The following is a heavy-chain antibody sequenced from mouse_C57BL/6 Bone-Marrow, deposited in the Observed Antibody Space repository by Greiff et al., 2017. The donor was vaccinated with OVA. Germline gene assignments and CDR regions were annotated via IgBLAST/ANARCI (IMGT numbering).Heavy chain of an antibody. CDR3: TNNWDYFDY. CDR2: LDPETGGT. J-gene: IGHJ2*01. V-gene: IGHV1-15*01. Sequence: VQLQQSGAELVRPGASVTLSCKASGYTFTDYEMHWVKQTPVHGLEWIGALDPETGGTAYNQKFKGKAILTADKSSSTAYMELRSLTSEDSAVYYCTNNWDYFDYWGQGTTLTVSS. D-gene: IGHD4-1*01. CDR1: GYTFTDYE.